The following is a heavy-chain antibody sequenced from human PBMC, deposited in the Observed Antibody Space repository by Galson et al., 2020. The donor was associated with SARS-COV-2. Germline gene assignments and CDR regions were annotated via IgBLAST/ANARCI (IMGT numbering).Heavy chain of an antibody. D-gene: IGHD6-19*01. J-gene: IGHJ4*02. CDR1: GFIFSSYW. V-gene: IGHV3-74*01. CDR3: ARDRSHSGGPIDY. CDR2: INTDGRNT. Sequence: GGSLRLSCTASGFIFSSYWMHWVRQAPGKGLVWVSRINTDGRNTIYADSVRGRVTISRDNAKNTLYLQLNSLRAEDTAVYYCARDRSHSGGPIDYGGQGTPVTVSS.